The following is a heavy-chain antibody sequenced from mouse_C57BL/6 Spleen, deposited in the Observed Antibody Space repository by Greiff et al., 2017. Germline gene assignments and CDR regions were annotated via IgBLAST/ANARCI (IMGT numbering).Heavy chain of an antibody. CDR1: GYTFTDYE. J-gene: IGHJ4*01. CDR3: TRYRAYYSNSYAMDY. CDR2: IDPETGGT. Sequence: QVQLQQSGAELVRPGASVTLSCKASGYTFTDYEMHWVKQTPVHGLEWIGAIDPETGGTAYNQKFKGKAILTADKSSSTAYMELRSLTSEDSAVYYCTRYRAYYSNSYAMDYWGQGTSVTVSS. V-gene: IGHV1-15*01. D-gene: IGHD2-5*01.